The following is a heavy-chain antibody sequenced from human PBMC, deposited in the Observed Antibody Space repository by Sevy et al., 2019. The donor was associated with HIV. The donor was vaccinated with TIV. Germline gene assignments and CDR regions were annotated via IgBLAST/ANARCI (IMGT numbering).Heavy chain of an antibody. CDR3: ARDQSYSSGWYDWFDP. D-gene: IGHD6-19*01. J-gene: IGHJ5*02. CDR1: GGSISSYY. Sequence: SETLSLTCTVSGGSISSYYWSWIRQPPGKGLEWIGYIYYSGSTNYNPSLKSRVTISVDTSKNQFSLKLSSVTAADTAVYYCARDQSYSSGWYDWFDPWGQGTLVTVSS. CDR2: IYYSGST. V-gene: IGHV4-59*01.